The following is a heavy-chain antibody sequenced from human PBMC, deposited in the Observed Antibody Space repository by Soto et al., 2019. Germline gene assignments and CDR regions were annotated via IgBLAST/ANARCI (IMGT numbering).Heavy chain of an antibody. CDR1: GFTFSNFD. CDR3: WSRPRTAGDDSFDH. J-gene: IGHJ4*02. V-gene: IGHV3-23*01. CDR2: INHDSALT. Sequence: EVQLLESGGGLVQPGGSLRLSCKASGFTFSNFDMSWVRQPPGKGLEWVSGINHDSALTFNPDTLKGWFTISRDNSKNTLYLQINRLRAEDTASYYCWSRPRTAGDDSFDHWGQGTLVTVSS. D-gene: IGHD6-13*01.